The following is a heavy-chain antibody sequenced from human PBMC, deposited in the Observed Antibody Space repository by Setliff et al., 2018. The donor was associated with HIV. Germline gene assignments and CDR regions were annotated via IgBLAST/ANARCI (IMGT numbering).Heavy chain of an antibody. V-gene: IGHV4-34*01. CDR2: INHSGNT. Sequence: PSETLSLPCAVYGGSFSGYWSWIRQSPGKGLEWLGEINHSGNTHYDPSLKSRLTISIDTSKKQFSLKLTSVTAADAAIYYCVASSSWSCRLNYWGQGTLVTVSS. D-gene: IGHD2-2*01. CDR3: VASSSWSCRLNY. CDR1: GGSFSGY. J-gene: IGHJ4*02.